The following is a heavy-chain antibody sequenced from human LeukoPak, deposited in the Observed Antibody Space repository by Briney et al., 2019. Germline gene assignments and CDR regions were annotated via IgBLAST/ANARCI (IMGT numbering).Heavy chain of an antibody. CDR2: ISYDGSNK. V-gene: IGHV3-30*18. J-gene: IGHJ4*02. Sequence: GGSLRLSCAASGFTFSSYGMHWVRQAPGKGLEWVAVISYDGSNKYYADSVKGRFTISRDNSKNTLYLQMNSLRAEDTAVYYCAKVAQQWLDPDFDYWGQGTLVTVSS. D-gene: IGHD6-19*01. CDR1: GFTFSSYG. CDR3: AKVAQQWLDPDFDY.